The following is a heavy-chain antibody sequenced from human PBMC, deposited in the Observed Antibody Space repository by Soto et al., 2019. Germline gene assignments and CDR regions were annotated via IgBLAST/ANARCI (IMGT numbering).Heavy chain of an antibody. CDR2: IYPGDSDT. J-gene: IGHJ6*02. CDR3: ARKGLRDCSSGRCTYNYYGMDA. Sequence: PGESLKISCKGSGYSFTSYWIGWVRQMPGKGLEWMGIIYPGDSDTRYSPSFQGQVTISADKSISTAYLQWSSLKASDTAMYYWARKGLRDCSSGRCTYNYYGMDAWGQGTTATVSS. CDR1: GYSFTSYW. D-gene: IGHD2-15*01. V-gene: IGHV5-51*01.